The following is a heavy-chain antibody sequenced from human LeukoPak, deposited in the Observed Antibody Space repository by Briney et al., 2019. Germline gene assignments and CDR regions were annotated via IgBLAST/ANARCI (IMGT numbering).Heavy chain of an antibody. Sequence: PSETLSLTCTVSGGSISSGSYYWSWIRQPAGKGLEWIGRIYTSGSTNYNPSLKSRVTISVDTSKNQFSLKLSSVTAADTAVYYCALLSAHYMDVWGKGTTVTVSS. CDR3: ALLSAHYMDV. D-gene: IGHD2/OR15-2a*01. CDR1: GGSISSGSYY. CDR2: IYTSGST. J-gene: IGHJ6*03. V-gene: IGHV4-61*02.